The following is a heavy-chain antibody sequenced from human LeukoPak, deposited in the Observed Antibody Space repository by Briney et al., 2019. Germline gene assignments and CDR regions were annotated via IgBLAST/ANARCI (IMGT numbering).Heavy chain of an antibody. V-gene: IGHV4-59*01. D-gene: IGHD1-14*01. J-gene: IGHJ4*02. CDR1: GGSISSYY. Sequence: PSETLSLTCTVSGGSISSYYWSWIRQPPRKGLEWIGYIYYSGSTNYNPSLKSRVTISVDTSKNQFSLKLSSVTAADTAVYYCARVTAGDHQFLDYWGQGTLVTVSS. CDR3: ARVTAGDHQFLDY. CDR2: IYYSGST.